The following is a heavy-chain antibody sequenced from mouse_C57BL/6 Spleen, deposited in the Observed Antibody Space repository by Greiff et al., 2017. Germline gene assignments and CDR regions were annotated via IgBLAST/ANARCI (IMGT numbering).Heavy chain of an antibody. V-gene: IGHV5-6*01. CDR2: ISSGGSYT. J-gene: IGHJ4*01. CDR1: GFTFSSYG. Sequence: EVKVVESGGDLVKPGGSLKLSCAASGFTFSSYGMSWVRQTPDKRLEWVATISSGGSYTYYPDSVKGRFTISRDNAKNTLYLQMSSLKSEDTAMYYCARQSDYDPFYAMDYWGQGTSVTVSS. D-gene: IGHD2-4*01. CDR3: ARQSDYDPFYAMDY.